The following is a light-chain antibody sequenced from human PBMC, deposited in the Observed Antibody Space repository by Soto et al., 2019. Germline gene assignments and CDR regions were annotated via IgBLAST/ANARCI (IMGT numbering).Light chain of an antibody. CDR3: QQCYNTPLT. V-gene: IGKV4-1*01. CDR1: QSVLYSSNNKNY. Sequence: DIVMTQSPDSLAVSLGERATINCKSSQSVLYSSNNKNYLAWYQQKPGQPPKLIIYWASTRESGVPDRFSGSGSGTDFTLTIGSLQAEDVAVYYCQQCYNTPLTFGGGTKVEIK. J-gene: IGKJ4*01. CDR2: WAS.